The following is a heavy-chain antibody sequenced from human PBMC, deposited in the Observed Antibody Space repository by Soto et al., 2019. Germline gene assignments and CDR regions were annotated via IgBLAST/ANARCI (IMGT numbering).Heavy chain of an antibody. CDR3: ARGYCSGGSCYWGLDYYGMDV. D-gene: IGHD2-15*01. CDR2: ISAYNGNT. V-gene: IGHV1-18*01. CDR1: GYTFTSYG. J-gene: IGHJ6*02. Sequence: ASGEVSCKASGYTFTSYGISWVRQAPGQGLEWMGWISAYNGNTNYAQKLQGRVTMTTDTSTSTAYMELRSLRSDDTAVYYCARGYCSGGSCYWGLDYYGMDVWGQGTTVTVS.